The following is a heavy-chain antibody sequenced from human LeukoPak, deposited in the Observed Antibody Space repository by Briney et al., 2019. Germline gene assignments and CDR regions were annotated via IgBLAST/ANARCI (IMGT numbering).Heavy chain of an antibody. J-gene: IGHJ1*01. CDR2: ISSSSSYI. V-gene: IGHV3-21*01. CDR1: GFTFSSYS. D-gene: IGHD3-22*01. CDR3: ASYDSSGYYQEYFQH. Sequence: GGSLRLSCAASGFTFSSYSMNWVRQAPGKGLEWVSSISSSSSYIYYADSVKGRFTISRDNAKNSLYLQMNSLRAEDTAVHYCASYDSSGYYQEYFQHWGQGTLVTVSS.